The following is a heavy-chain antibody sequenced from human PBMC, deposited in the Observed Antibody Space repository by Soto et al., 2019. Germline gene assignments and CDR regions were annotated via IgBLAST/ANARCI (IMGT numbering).Heavy chain of an antibody. CDR1: GGSISSSSYY. D-gene: IGHD3-16*02. CDR3: ARLGTLRLGELSLYRDAFDI. Sequence: SETLSLTCTVSGGSISSSSYYWGWIRQPPGKGLEWIGSIYYSGSTYYNPSLKSRVTISVDTSKNQFSLKLSSVTAADTAVYYCARLGTLRLGELSLYRDAFDIWGQGTMVTVSS. CDR2: IYYSGST. J-gene: IGHJ3*02. V-gene: IGHV4-39*01.